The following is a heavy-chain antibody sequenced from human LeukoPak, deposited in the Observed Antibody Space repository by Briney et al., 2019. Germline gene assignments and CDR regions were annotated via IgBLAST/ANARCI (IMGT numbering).Heavy chain of an antibody. D-gene: IGHD4-17*01. CDR3: ARTSYGDYAASVDY. Sequence: PGGSLRLSCAASGFTFSDYYMSWIRQAPGKGLEWVSYISSDSDYTNYADSVKGRFTISRDNAKNSLYLQMNSLRAEDTAVYYCARTSYGDYAASVDYWGQGTLVTVSS. V-gene: IGHV3-11*06. CDR1: GFTFSDYY. CDR2: ISSDSDYT. J-gene: IGHJ4*02.